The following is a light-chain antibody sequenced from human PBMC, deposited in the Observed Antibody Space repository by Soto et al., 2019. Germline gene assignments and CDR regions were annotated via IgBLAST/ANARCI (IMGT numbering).Light chain of an antibody. CDR3: NSYTTSSTLV. CDR2: AVS. CDR1: SSDVGGYNL. Sequence: QSALTQPASVSGSPGQSITISCTGTSSDVGGYNLVSWYQQHPGKAPKLMIYAVSNRPSGISNRFSGSKSGNTASLTISGVQAEDEADYYCNSYTTSSTLVFGTGTKVTVL. J-gene: IGLJ1*01. V-gene: IGLV2-14*01.